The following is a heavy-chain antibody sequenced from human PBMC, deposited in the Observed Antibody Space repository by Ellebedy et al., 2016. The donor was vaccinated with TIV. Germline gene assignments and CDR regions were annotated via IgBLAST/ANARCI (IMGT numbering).Heavy chain of an antibody. CDR3: AKDKVFGDSKWEIDV. J-gene: IGHJ6*02. CDR1: GFTFSNYA. Sequence: GESLKISCAASGFTFSNYAMSWVRQAPGKGLEWVSTISHTGSRTYYANSVEGRFIISRDNSKRTLYLQMNSLRAEDTAVYYCAKDKVFGDSKWEIDVWGQGTTVTVSS. D-gene: IGHD4-17*01. CDR2: ISHTGSRT. V-gene: IGHV3-23*01.